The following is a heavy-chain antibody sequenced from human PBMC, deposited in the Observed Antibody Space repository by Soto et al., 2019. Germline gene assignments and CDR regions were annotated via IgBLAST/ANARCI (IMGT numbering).Heavy chain of an antibody. V-gene: IGHV4-34*01. CDR1: DGSFSGYS. CDR3: ARGRQGSRLVMVRGGVRTGNGMDV. D-gene: IGHD3-10*01. Sequence: PETLSLTCAVYDGSFSGYSWSWIRQLPGEGLEWIGEISDSGNTNYNPSLKSRVTISVDTSKNQFSLNLSSVTAADTAVYYCARGRQGSRLVMVRGGVRTGNGMDVWGQGTTVTVSS. CDR2: ISDSGNT. J-gene: IGHJ6*02.